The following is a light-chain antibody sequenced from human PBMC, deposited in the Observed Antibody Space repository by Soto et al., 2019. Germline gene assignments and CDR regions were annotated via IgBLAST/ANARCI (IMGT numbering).Light chain of an antibody. CDR3: QQYGGSPRT. CDR2: GAS. CDR1: QSVSSSY. Sequence: EIALTQPPGTLSLSAGERATLSCGASQSVSSSYLAWYQQKPGQAPRLLIYGASSRATGIPDRFSGSGSGTDFTLTISRLEPEEFAVYYCQQYGGSPRTFGQGTKVDIK. V-gene: IGKV3-20*01. J-gene: IGKJ1*01.